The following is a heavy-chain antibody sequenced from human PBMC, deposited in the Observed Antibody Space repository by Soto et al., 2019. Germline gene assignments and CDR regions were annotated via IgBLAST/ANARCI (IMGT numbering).Heavy chain of an antibody. D-gene: IGHD1-1*01. V-gene: IGHV1-18*01. CDR3: ARGRYGDY. J-gene: IGHJ4*02. CDR2: ISAHNGNT. CDR1: GYAFTTYG. Sequence: QVHLVQSGAEVKKPGASVKVSCKASGYAFTTYGITGVRQAPGQGLEWMGWISAHNGNTNYAQKLQGRVTVTRDTSTSTAYMELRSLRSDDRAVYYWARGRYGDYWGQGALVTVSS.